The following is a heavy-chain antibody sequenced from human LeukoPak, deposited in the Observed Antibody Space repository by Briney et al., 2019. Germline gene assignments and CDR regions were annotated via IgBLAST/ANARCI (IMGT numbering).Heavy chain of an antibody. CDR2: IYYNGNT. CDR1: GGSIYTSSCY. V-gene: IGHV4-39*07. Sequence: PSETLSLTCIVSGGSIYTSSCYWDWVRQPPGKAPEWIGSIYYNGNTYYNPSLSSRATMSIDTSKNQFSLKLSSVTAADTAVYYCAREMTTVTHHAFDIWGQGTMVTVSS. J-gene: IGHJ3*02. D-gene: IGHD4-17*01. CDR3: AREMTTVTHHAFDI.